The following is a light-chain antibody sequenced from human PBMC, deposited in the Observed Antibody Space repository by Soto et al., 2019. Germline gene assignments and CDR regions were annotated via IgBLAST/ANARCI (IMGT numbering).Light chain of an antibody. V-gene: IGKV3-20*01. Sequence: EIVLTQSPGTLSLSPGEGATLSCRASQSVGSNSLAWFQQRPGQAPRLLIYGASSRATGIPDRFSGSGSGTDFTLTISSLEPEDFAVYYWQQYGSSPRTFGQGTKVEIK. CDR2: GAS. CDR1: QSVGSNS. J-gene: IGKJ1*01. CDR3: QQYGSSPRT.